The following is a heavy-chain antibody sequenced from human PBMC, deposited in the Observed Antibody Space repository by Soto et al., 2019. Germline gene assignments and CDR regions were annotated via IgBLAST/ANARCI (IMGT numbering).Heavy chain of an antibody. J-gene: IGHJ2*01. D-gene: IGHD5-12*01. V-gene: IGHV3-23*05. Sequence: ELQLFESGGGLVQPGGSLRLSCAASGFTLSTYAMTWVRLAPGRGLEWVSGIKSSGSPTDYPESVKGRFTISRDNLRNTLYLRMNSLRAEDTAIYYCAKTPRGGAYGVWYFDLWGRGTLVTVSS. CDR3: AKTPRGGAYGVWYFDL. CDR2: IKSSGSPT. CDR1: GFTLSTYA.